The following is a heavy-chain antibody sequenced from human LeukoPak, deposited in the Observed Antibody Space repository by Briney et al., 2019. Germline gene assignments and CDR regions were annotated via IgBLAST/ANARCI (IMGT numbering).Heavy chain of an antibody. CDR3: AKGDTYYYGSGSYSSDY. D-gene: IGHD3-10*01. Sequence: GGSLRLSCAASGFTFSSYGMSWVRQAPGKGLEWVSAISGSGGSTYYADSVKGRFTISRDNSKNTLYLQMNSLRAEDTAVYYCAKGDTYYYGSGSYSSDYWGQGTLVTVSS. CDR2: ISGSGGST. CDR1: GFTFSSYG. V-gene: IGHV3-23*01. J-gene: IGHJ4*02.